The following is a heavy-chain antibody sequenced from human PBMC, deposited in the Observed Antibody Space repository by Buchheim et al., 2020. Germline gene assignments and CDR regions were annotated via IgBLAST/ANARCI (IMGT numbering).Heavy chain of an antibody. V-gene: IGHV3-30*04. D-gene: IGHD2-15*01. CDR2: ISDDATRT. CDR1: GISFSRYS. J-gene: IGHJ4*02. CDR3: ASDLSGGGLDY. Sequence: QVPLVESGGGVVQPGRSLRLSCAASGISFSRYSMHWVRQAPGKGLEWVAVISDDATRTNYADSVRGRFTISSDNSRNTLYLQMGSLRLDDTAVFYCASDLSGGGLDYWGQGTL.